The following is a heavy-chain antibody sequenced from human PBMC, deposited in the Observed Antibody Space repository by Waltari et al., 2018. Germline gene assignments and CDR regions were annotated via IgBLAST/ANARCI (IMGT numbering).Heavy chain of an antibody. V-gene: IGHV4-61*02. CDR1: GGSISSALSY. J-gene: IGHJ5*02. D-gene: IGHD1-26*01. Sequence: QVQLQESGPGLVKPSQTLSLTCTVSGGSISSALSYWSWLRQPAGSGLEWIGRIYTTGSTNYNPSLKSRVTMSLDTSKNQFPLKLSSVTAADTAVYYCAREGRLGTSTRWFDPWGQGTLVTVSS. CDR3: AREGRLGTSTRWFDP. CDR2: IYTTGST.